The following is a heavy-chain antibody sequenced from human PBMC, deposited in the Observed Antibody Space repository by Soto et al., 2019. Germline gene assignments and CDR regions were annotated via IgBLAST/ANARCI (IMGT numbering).Heavy chain of an antibody. Sequence: LSLTFTISGDSINNYFWNWIRQTPGKGLEWIGYISYSGSTSYNPSLQSRVTISSDTSKNHFSLKLSSVTAADTAVYYCARARQRDTGRGLDVWGQGTTVTVSS. J-gene: IGHJ6*02. V-gene: IGHV4-59*01. CDR2: ISYSGST. D-gene: IGHD5-18*01. CDR3: ARARQRDTGRGLDV. CDR1: GDSINNYF.